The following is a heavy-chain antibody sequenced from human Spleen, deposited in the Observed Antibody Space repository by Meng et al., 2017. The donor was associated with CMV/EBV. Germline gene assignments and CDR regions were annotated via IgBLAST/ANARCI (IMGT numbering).Heavy chain of an antibody. CDR2: ISAYNGNT. CDR1: GYTFTSYG. Sequence: ASVNVSCKASGYTFTSYGISWVRQAPGQGLEWMGWISAYNGNTNYAQKLQGRVTMTTDTSTSTAYMELRSLRSDDTAVYYCARAFVSCTRTSCPNFDYWGQGTLVTVSS. V-gene: IGHV1-18*01. CDR3: ARAFVSCTRTSCPNFDY. J-gene: IGHJ4*02. D-gene: IGHD2-2*01.